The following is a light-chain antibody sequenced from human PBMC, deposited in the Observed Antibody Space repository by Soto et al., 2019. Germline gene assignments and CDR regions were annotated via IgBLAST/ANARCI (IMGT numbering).Light chain of an antibody. CDR2: GAS. Sequence: EIVMTQSPATLSVSPGERATLSCRASQSVSNNLAWYQQKPGQAPRLLIFGASTRATGIPVRFSGSGSGTEFTLTITSLQSEDFAVYYCQQYNNWPPWTFDQGTKVEIK. J-gene: IGKJ1*01. CDR1: QSVSNN. CDR3: QQYNNWPPWT. V-gene: IGKV3-15*01.